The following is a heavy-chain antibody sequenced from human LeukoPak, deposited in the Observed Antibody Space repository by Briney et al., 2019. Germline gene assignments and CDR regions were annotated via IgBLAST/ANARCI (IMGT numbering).Heavy chain of an antibody. CDR3: ARDSTYYYDSGSSGPHYFDN. CDR2: ISDSGDNT. J-gene: IGHJ4*02. D-gene: IGHD3-10*01. V-gene: IGHV3-23*01. Sequence: GSLRLSCAASGFTFSSYAMSWVRQAPGKGLDWVATISDSGDNTYYADSVEGRFTISRDKSKNTLYLQLNSLRAEDTAVYYCARDSTYYYDSGSSGPHYFDNWGQGTLVTVSS. CDR1: GFTFSSYA.